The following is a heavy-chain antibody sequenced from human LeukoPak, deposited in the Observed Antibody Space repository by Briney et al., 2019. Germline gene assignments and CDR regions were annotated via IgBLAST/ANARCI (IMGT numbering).Heavy chain of an antibody. Sequence: GGSLRLSCAASGFTFSSYAMSWVRQAPGKGLKWVSSISATGGSTFYADSVKGRFTISRDNSKNTLYLQMNSLRAEDTAVYYCAKGGWADYWGQGTLVTVSS. CDR3: AKGGWADY. CDR1: GFTFSSYA. V-gene: IGHV3-23*01. J-gene: IGHJ4*02. D-gene: IGHD6-19*01. CDR2: ISATGGST.